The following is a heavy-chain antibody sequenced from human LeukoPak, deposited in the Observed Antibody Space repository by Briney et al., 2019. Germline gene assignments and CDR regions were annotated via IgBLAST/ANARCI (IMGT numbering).Heavy chain of an antibody. CDR3: AGEADVWNGEYRGGFYYMDA. J-gene: IGHJ6*03. CDR2: IYYSGST. D-gene: IGHD3-3*01. V-gene: IGHV4-59*12. CDR1: GGSISSYY. Sequence: SETLSLTCTVSGGSISSYYWSWIRQPPGKGLEWIGYIYYSGSTNYNPSLKSRVTISVDTSKNQFSLKLSSVTAADTAVYYCAGEADVWNGEYRGGFYYMDAWGKGTTVTVSS.